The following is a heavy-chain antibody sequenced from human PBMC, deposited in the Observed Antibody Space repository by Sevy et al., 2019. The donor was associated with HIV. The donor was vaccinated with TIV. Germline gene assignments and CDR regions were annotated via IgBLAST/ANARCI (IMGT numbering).Heavy chain of an antibody. V-gene: IGHV3-15*01. CDR1: GFTFSSAW. J-gene: IGHJ6*02. CDR2: IKSEFDGGAI. CDR3: ITDPAYRGYDEEVINYYFYGMDV. D-gene: IGHD5-12*01. Sequence: GESLKISCTASGFTFSSAWMSWVRQAPGKGLEWVGRIKSEFDGGAIDYAAPVKGRFSISREDSKNTVHLQMNSLKTEDTAVYYCITDPAYRGYDEEVINYYFYGMDVWGQGTTVTVSS.